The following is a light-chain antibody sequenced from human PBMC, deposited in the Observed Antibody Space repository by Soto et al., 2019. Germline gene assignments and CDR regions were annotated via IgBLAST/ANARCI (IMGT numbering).Light chain of an antibody. Sequence: SYELTQPPSVSVAPGETARISCGGNNVGSRSVHWYQQKPGQAPFLVIYYDXDRPSGIPERFSGSNSGNTATLIISRVEAGDEADYYCQVWEATGDQVVFGGGTKLTVL. CDR3: QVWEATGDQVV. J-gene: IGLJ2*01. CDR2: YDX. CDR1: NVGSRS. V-gene: IGLV3-21*01.